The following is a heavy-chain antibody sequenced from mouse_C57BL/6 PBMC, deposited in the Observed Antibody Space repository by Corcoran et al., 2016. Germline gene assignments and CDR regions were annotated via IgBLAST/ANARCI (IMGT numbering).Heavy chain of an antibody. CDR3: ARPTVVATPYAMDY. Sequence: QVQLQQSGAELVKPGASVKISCKASGYAFSSYWMNWVKQRPGKGLEWIGQIYPGDGDTNYNGKFKGKATLTADKSSSTAYMQLSSLTSEDSAVYFCARPTVVATPYAMDYWGQGTSVTVSS. CDR1: GYAFSSYW. J-gene: IGHJ4*01. V-gene: IGHV1-80*01. D-gene: IGHD1-1*01. CDR2: IYPGDGDT.